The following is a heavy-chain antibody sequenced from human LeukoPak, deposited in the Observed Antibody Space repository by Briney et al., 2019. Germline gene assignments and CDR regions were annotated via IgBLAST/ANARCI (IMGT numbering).Heavy chain of an antibody. Sequence: GGSLRLSCAPSGFTFSNYAVSWVRQAPEKGLEWVSAISGSGGSTYYADSVKGRFTISRDNSKNTLYLQMNSLRAEDTAVYYCAKEPHYDFWSGNFDYWGQGTLVTVSS. CDR3: AKEPHYDFWSGNFDY. CDR1: GFTFSNYA. V-gene: IGHV3-23*01. J-gene: IGHJ4*02. D-gene: IGHD3-3*01. CDR2: ISGSGGST.